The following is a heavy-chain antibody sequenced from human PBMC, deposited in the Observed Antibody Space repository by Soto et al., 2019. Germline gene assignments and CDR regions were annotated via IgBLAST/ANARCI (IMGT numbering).Heavy chain of an antibody. V-gene: IGHV5-10-1*01. J-gene: IGHJ3*02. CDR3: ARQARYYYDSTLDAFDI. Sequence: GESLKISCKGSGYSFTSYWISWVRQMPGKGLEWMGRIDPSDSYTNYSPSFQGHVTISADKSISTAYLQWSSLKASDTAMYYCARQARYYYDSTLDAFDIWGQGTMVTVS. CDR1: GYSFTSYW. CDR2: IDPSDSYT. D-gene: IGHD3-22*01.